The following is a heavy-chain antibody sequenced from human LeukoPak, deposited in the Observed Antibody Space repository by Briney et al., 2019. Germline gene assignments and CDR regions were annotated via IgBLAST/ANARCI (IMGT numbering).Heavy chain of an antibody. CDR1: GFTFSSYS. CDR3: ARDFDDTYYDFWSGYYTFDY. V-gene: IGHV3-21*01. J-gene: IGHJ4*02. D-gene: IGHD3-3*01. Sequence: PGRSLRLSCAASGFTFSSYSMNWVRQAPGKGLEWVSSISSSSSYIYYADSVRGRFTISRDNAKNSLYLQMNSLRAEDTAVYYCARDFDDTYYDFWSGYYTFDYWGQGTLVTVSS. CDR2: ISSSSSYI.